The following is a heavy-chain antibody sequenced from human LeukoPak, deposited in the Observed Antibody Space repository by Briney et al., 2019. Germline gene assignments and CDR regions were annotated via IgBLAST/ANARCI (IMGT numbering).Heavy chain of an antibody. V-gene: IGHV3-11*04. D-gene: IGHD3/OR15-3a*01. CDR1: GFRFSDYY. J-gene: IGHJ4*02. CDR3: ATSRTLDY. Sequence: PGGSLRLSCAASGFRFSDYYMSWIRQAPGKGLEWVSSISRGGNSKYSADSVKGRFTISRDNAKNSLDLQMDSLRPEDSAVYYCATSRTLDYWGQGTLVTVSS. CDR2: ISRGGNSK.